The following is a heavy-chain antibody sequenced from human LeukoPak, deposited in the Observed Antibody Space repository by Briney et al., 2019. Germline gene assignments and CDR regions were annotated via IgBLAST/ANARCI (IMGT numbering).Heavy chain of an antibody. Sequence: GGSLRLSCAASGFSVSDNYMSWVRQAPGKGLEWVSLIYTTDITYYADSVKGRFTISRDNSKNTVSLQMNSLRADDTAVYYCARVEYGNWFDPWGQGTLVTVSS. D-gene: IGHD2-2*01. CDR2: IYTTDIT. J-gene: IGHJ5*02. CDR3: ARVEYGNWFDP. V-gene: IGHV3-53*01. CDR1: GFSVSDNY.